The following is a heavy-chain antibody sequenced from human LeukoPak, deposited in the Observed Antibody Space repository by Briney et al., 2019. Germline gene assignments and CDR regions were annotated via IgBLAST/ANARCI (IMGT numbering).Heavy chain of an antibody. D-gene: IGHD4-17*01. CDR3: ARGRVNDYGDYAFDY. CDR2: IIPIFGTA. V-gene: IGHV1-69*05. Sequence: ASVKVSCKASGYTFTSYGISWVRQAPGQGLEWMGGIIPIFGTANYAQKFQGRVTITTDESTSTAYMELSSLRSEDTAVYYCARGRVNDYGDYAFDYWGQGTLVTVSS. J-gene: IGHJ4*02. CDR1: GYTFTSYG.